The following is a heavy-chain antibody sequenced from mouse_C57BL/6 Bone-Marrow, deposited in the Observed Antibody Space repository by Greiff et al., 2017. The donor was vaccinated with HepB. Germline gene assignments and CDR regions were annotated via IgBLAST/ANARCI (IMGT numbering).Heavy chain of an antibody. CDR1: GFTFSSYT. Sequence: EVKLMESGGGLVKPGGSLKLSCAASGFTFSSYTMSWVRQTPEKRLEWVATISGGGGNTYYPDSVKGRFTISRDNAKNTLYLQMSSLRSEDTALYYCSRDGYYPDYFDYWGQGTTLTVSS. J-gene: IGHJ2*01. D-gene: IGHD2-3*01. CDR2: ISGGGGNT. CDR3: SRDGYYPDYFDY. V-gene: IGHV5-9*01.